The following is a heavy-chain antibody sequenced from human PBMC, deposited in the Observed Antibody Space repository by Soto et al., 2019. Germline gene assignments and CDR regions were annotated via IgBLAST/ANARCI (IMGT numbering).Heavy chain of an antibody. CDR3: ARSGKVVPAAATQTPYYFDY. D-gene: IGHD2-2*01. J-gene: IGHJ4*02. V-gene: IGHV4-4*02. CDR1: GGSISSSNW. CDR2: IYHSGST. Sequence: QVQLQESGPGLVKPSGTLSLTCAVSGGSISSSNWWSWVRQPPGKGLEWSGEIYHSGSTNYNPSLKSRVTISVDKSKNQFSLKLSSVTAADTAVYYCARSGKVVPAAATQTPYYFDYLGQGTLVTVSS.